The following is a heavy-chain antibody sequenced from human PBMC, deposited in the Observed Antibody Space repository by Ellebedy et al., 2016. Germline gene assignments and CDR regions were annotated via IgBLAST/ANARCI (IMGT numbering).Heavy chain of an antibody. CDR3: AKDGGLGRYCVSASCYSNAFDN. J-gene: IGHJ3*02. V-gene: IGHV3-53*01. CDR2: LYSGGTI. D-gene: IGHD2-2*02. CDR1: GFTVSSNY. Sequence: GGSLRLSCAVSGFTVSSNYMSWVRQAPGKGLEWVSVLYSGGTIYYADSVKGRFTISRDNSKNTLYLQLNSLRAEDTAIYYCAKDGGLGRYCVSASCYSNAFDNWGQGTMVTVSS.